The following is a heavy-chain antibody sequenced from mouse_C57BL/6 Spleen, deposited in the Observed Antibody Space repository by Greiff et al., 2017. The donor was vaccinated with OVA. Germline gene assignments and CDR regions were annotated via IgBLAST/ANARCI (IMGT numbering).Heavy chain of an antibody. CDR1: GYTFTSYW. CDR3: ARSWYFDY. Sequence: QVQLQQPGAELVMPGASVKLSCKASGYTFTSYWMHWVKQRPGQGLEWIGEIDPSDSYTNYNQKFKGKSTLTVDKSSSTAYMHLSSLTSEDSAVYYCARSWYFDYWGQGTTLTVSS. CDR2: IDPSDSYT. V-gene: IGHV1-69*01. J-gene: IGHJ2*01.